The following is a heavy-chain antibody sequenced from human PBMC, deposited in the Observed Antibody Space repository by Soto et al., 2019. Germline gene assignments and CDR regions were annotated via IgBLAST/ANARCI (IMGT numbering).Heavy chain of an antibody. Sequence: SETLSLTCTVSGGSISSYYWSWIRQPPGKGLEWVGYIYYSGSTNYNPSLKSRVTISVDTSRNQFSLKLSSVTAADTAVYYCARDSLGYCSGGSCYDFDYWGQGTLVTVSS. J-gene: IGHJ4*02. D-gene: IGHD2-15*01. CDR1: GGSISSYY. CDR3: ARDSLGYCSGGSCYDFDY. CDR2: IYYSGST. V-gene: IGHV4-59*01.